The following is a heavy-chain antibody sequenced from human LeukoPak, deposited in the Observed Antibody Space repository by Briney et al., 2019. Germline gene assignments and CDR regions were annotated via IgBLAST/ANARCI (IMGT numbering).Heavy chain of an antibody. V-gene: IGHV3-7*01. Sequence: GGSLRPSCAASGFTFSSYLMSWVRQAPGKGLEWVANIKQDGSEKYYVDSVKGRFTISRDNAENSLYLQMNSLRAEDTAVYYCAKDLRYYDSSGYWAFDYWGQGTLVTVSS. CDR1: GFTFSSYL. CDR2: IKQDGSEK. J-gene: IGHJ4*02. D-gene: IGHD3-22*01. CDR3: AKDLRYYDSSGYWAFDY.